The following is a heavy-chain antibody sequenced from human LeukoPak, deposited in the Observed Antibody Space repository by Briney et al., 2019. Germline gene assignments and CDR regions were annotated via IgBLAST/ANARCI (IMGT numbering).Heavy chain of an antibody. Sequence: GGSLGLSGAASGFTLRSYTMNGFRKAPGKGLEGVSSIGISSNKIYYADSVKGRFTISRDNSKNTLYLQMNSLRAEDTAVYHCAKDYVVGASAPLNAFDIWGQGTMVTVSS. J-gene: IGHJ3*02. D-gene: IGHD1-26*01. CDR2: IGISSNKI. V-gene: IGHV3-21*04. CDR3: AKDYVVGASAPLNAFDI. CDR1: GFTLRSYT.